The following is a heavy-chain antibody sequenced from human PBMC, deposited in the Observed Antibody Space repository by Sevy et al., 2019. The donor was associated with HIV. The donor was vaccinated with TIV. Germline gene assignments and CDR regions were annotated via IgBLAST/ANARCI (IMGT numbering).Heavy chain of an antibody. CDR1: GFTFSTYA. D-gene: IGHD3-10*01. CDR2: ITYDGSDK. V-gene: IGHV3-30*10. J-gene: IGHJ3*02. CDR3: ARDKFYYGSGSYFHRTFDI. Sequence: WVLRLSCAASGFTFSTYALHWVHQAPGRGLQWVSVITYDGSDKYYTESVRGRFTISRDNSENTVYLQMNSLRVEETALYYCARDKFYYGSGSYFHRTFDIWGQGTMVTVSS.